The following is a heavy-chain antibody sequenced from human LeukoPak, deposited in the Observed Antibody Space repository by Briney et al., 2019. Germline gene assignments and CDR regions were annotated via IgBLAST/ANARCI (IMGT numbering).Heavy chain of an antibody. D-gene: IGHD2-15*01. CDR2: LFYSGST. Sequence: SETLSLTCTVSGGSISSSSYYWGWIRQPPGKGLEWIGSLFYSGSTYYSPSLKSRVTISVDTSKNQFSLKLSSVTAADTAVYYCARSYCSGGTCYLDPWGQGTLVTVSS. CDR3: ARSYCSGGTCYLDP. V-gene: IGHV4-39*01. CDR1: GGSISSSSYY. J-gene: IGHJ5*02.